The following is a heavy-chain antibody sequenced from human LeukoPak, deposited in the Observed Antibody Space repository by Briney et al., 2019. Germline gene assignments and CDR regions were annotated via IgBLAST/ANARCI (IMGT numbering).Heavy chain of an antibody. CDR2: ITTSDGNT. CDR1: GFTFSSYT. Sequence: GGSLRLSCAASGFTFSSYTMSWVRQAPGKGLEWVSTITTSDGNTYYADSVKGRFTISRDNSKNRLYLQMNSLRAEDTAVYYCVRGPQVFDYWGQGTLVTVSS. V-gene: IGHV3-23*01. CDR3: VRGPQVFDY. J-gene: IGHJ4*02.